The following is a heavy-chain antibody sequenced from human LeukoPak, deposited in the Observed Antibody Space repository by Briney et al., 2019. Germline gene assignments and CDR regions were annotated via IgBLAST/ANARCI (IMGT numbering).Heavy chain of an antibody. J-gene: IGHJ3*02. Sequence: ASVKVSCKASGYTFSSYAISWVRQAPGQGLEWMGGIIPIFGTANYAQKFQGRVTITADKSTSTAYMELSSLRSEDTAVYYCARAGKGITMIVVVHAFDIWGQGTMVTVSS. CDR1: GYTFSSYA. CDR2: IIPIFGTA. CDR3: ARAGKGITMIVVVHAFDI. D-gene: IGHD3-22*01. V-gene: IGHV1-69*06.